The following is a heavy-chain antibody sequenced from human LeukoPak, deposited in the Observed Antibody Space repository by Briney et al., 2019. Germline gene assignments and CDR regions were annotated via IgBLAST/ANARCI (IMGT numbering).Heavy chain of an antibody. CDR2: IKQDGSEK. CDR3: ARGYSSSWYEIYYYYYYMDV. Sequence: GGSLRLSCAASGFTFSSYWMSWVRQAPGKGLEWVANIKQDGSEKYYVDSAKGRFTISRDNAKNSLYLQMNSLRAEDTAVYYCARGYSSSWYEIYYYYYYMDVWGKGTTVTVSS. V-gene: IGHV3-7*01. CDR1: GFTFSSYW. J-gene: IGHJ6*03. D-gene: IGHD6-13*01.